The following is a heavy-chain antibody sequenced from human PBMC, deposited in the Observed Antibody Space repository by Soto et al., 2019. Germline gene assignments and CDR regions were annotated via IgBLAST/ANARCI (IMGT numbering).Heavy chain of an antibody. CDR1: GFTFSNYA. CDR3: AKKVTGWLGNFDF. D-gene: IGHD6-19*01. V-gene: IGHV3-23*01. J-gene: IGHJ4*02. Sequence: EVQLLESGGGVVQPGGSLTLSCAASGFTFSNYAMSWVRQAPGKGLEWVSAMSGSGGSTYYADSVNGPFAISRDNSRNTLQLHMNSLRVEDTAIYYCAKKVTGWLGNFDFWGQGTLVTVSS. CDR2: MSGSGGST.